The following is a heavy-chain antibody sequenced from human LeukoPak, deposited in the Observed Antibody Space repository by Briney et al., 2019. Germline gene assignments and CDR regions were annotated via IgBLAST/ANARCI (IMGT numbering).Heavy chain of an antibody. CDR3: AREYCSSTSYSFWFDP. D-gene: IGHD2-2*01. Sequence: GASVKVSCKASGYTFTGYYMHWVRQAPGQGLEWMGRINPNSGGTNYAQKFQGRVTMTRDTSISTAYMELSRLRSDDTAVYYCAREYCSSTSYSFWFDPWGQGTLVTVSS. CDR1: GYTFTGYY. CDR2: INPNSGGT. V-gene: IGHV1-2*06. J-gene: IGHJ5*02.